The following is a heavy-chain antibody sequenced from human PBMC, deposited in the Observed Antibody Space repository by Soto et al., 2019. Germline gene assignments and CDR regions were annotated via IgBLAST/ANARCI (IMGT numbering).Heavy chain of an antibody. CDR2: IGGAGSNI. CDR3: ARDARGEELRFLEWFNYYYGMDV. V-gene: IGHV3-23*01. J-gene: IGHJ6*02. CDR1: GFTFSEYA. D-gene: IGHD3-3*01. Sequence: PGGSLRLSCAASGFTFSEYAMTWVRQAPGKGLEWVSVIGGAGSNIYYADSVEGRFTVSRDDSKNTLYLRMDSLRSEDTAVYYCARDARGEELRFLEWFNYYYGMDVWGQGTTVTAP.